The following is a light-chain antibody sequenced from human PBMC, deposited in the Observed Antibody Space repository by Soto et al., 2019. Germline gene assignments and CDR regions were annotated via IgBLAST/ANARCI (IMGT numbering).Light chain of an antibody. CDR2: GAS. V-gene: IGKV3-20*01. CDR3: QQYDTAPALT. Sequence: EIVLTQSPGTLSLSPGDRATLSCRASQSVRSNYLAWYQQKPGQAPRLLLYGASSRATGIPDRFSGSGSGTDFTLSISRLEPEDFAVYYWQQYDTAPALTFGGGTKVEIK. J-gene: IGKJ4*01. CDR1: QSVRSNY.